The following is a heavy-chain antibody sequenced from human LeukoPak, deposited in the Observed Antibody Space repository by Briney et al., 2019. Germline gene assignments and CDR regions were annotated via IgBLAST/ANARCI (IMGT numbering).Heavy chain of an antibody. V-gene: IGHV3-9*01. CDR2: ICWHSGSI. CDR1: GFAFDDYA. CDR3: AKGGRPFDY. Sequence: GRSLRLSCAASGFAFDDYAMHWVRQAPGQGLEWVSGICWHSGSIGYADSVKGRFTISRDNAKNSLYLQMNSLRADDTALYYCAKGGRPFDYWGQGTLVTVSS. J-gene: IGHJ4*02. D-gene: IGHD1-26*01.